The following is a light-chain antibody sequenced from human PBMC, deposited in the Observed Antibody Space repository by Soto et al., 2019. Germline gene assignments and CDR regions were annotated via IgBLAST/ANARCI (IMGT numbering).Light chain of an antibody. V-gene: IGLV2-14*01. CDR2: DVS. Sequence: QAASVSGSPGQSITISCTGTSSDVGGYKYVSWYQQHPGKAPKLMIYDVSNRPSGVSNRFSGSKSGNTASLTISGLQAEDEADYYCSSYTSSGTQVFGTGTKVTVL. CDR3: SSYTSSGTQV. J-gene: IGLJ1*01. CDR1: SSDVGGYKY.